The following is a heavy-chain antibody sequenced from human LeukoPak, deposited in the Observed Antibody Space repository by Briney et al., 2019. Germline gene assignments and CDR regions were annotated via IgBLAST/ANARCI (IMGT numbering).Heavy chain of an antibody. Sequence: GGSLRLSCEASGFTFSSYTMNWVRQAPGKGLEWVSSISSSSGHMFYSDSVKGRFTISRDNAKNSLYLQMNSLRAEDTALYYCAREKIAVTDYDYWGQGTLVTVSS. V-gene: IGHV3-21*01. CDR1: GFTFSSYT. D-gene: IGHD6-19*01. CDR2: ISSSSGHM. CDR3: AREKIAVTDYDY. J-gene: IGHJ4*02.